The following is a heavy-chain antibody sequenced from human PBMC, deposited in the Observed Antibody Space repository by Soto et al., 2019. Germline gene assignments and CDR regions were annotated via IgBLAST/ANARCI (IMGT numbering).Heavy chain of an antibody. J-gene: IGHJ6*02. Sequence: QVQLQESGPGLVKPSGTLSLTCAVSGGSISSSNWWSWVRQPPGKGLAWIGEVYHSGSTNYNPSLKSRDTISVDKSKNQFSLKLSSVTAADTDVYYFARVSGSYYYGMDVWGQGITVTVSS. D-gene: IGHD1-26*01. CDR1: GGSISSSNW. CDR2: VYHSGST. CDR3: ARVSGSYYYGMDV. V-gene: IGHV4-4*02.